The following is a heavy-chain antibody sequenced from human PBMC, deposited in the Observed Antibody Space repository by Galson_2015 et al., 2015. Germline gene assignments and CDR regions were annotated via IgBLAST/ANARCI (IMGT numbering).Heavy chain of an antibody. Sequence: QSGAEVKKPGESLRISCKGSGYSFTSYWISWVRQMPGKGLEWMGRIDPSDSYTNYSPSFQGHVTISADKSISTAYLQWSSLKASDTAMYYCATTQGVVVAATQDEGYVQHAFDIWGQGTMVTVSS. J-gene: IGHJ3*02. D-gene: IGHD2-15*01. CDR2: IDPSDSYT. CDR3: ATTQGVVVAATQDEGYVQHAFDI. CDR1: GYSFTSYW. V-gene: IGHV5-10-1*01.